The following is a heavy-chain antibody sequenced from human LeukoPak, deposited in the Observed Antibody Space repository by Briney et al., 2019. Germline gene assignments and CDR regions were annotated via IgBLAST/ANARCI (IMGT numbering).Heavy chain of an antibody. CDR3: AKGGGPLEWLPFDY. CDR2: ISASGGST. D-gene: IGHD3-3*01. J-gene: IGHJ4*02. Sequence: GGSLRLSCAASEFTLRSHSVNWVRQAPGKGLEWVSAISASGGSTYYADSVKGRFTISRDNSKNTLYLQMNSLRAEDTAVYYCAKGGGPLEWLPFDYWGQGTLVTVSS. CDR1: EFTLRSHS. V-gene: IGHV3-23*01.